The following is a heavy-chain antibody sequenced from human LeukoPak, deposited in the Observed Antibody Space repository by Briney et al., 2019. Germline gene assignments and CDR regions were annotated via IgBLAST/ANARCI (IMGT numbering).Heavy chain of an antibody. CDR1: GYTFTGYY. D-gene: IGHD6-19*01. Sequence: ASVKVSCKASGYTFTGYYIHWVRQAPGQGLEWMGWINPNSGGTNYAQKFQGRVTMTRDTSISTAYMELSRLRSDDTAVYYCATDSSGWYWEDYWGQGTLVTVSS. CDR3: ATDSSGWYWEDY. J-gene: IGHJ4*02. V-gene: IGHV1-2*02. CDR2: INPNSGGT.